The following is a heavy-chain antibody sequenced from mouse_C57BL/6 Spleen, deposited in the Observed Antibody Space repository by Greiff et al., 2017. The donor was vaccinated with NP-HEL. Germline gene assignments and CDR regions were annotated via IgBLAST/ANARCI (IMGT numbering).Heavy chain of an antibody. J-gene: IGHJ1*03. CDR2: ISDGGSYT. CDR3: ARDLAYYDYGGDV. Sequence: EVQVVESGGGLVKPGGSLKLSCAASGFTFSSYAMSWVRQTPEKRLEWVATISDGGSYTYYPDNVKGRFTISRDNAKNNLYLQMSHLKSEDTAMYYCARDLAYYDYGGDVWGTGTTVTVSS. CDR1: GFTFSSYA. V-gene: IGHV5-4*01. D-gene: IGHD2-4*01.